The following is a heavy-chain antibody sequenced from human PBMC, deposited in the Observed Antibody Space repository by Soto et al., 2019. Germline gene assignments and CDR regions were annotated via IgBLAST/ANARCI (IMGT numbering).Heavy chain of an antibody. D-gene: IGHD6-13*01. V-gene: IGHV1-18*01. CDR1: RYTFTGYG. J-gene: IGHJ4*02. CDR3: ARVGVGLAAPRVWPY. Sequence: GXSVKVSCKAARYTFTGYGISWVRQAPGQGLEWMAWINPYNGNTKYAENFLGRVTVTTDTSTATAYMEVRSLTSDDTAVFYCARVGVGLAAPRVWPYWGQGTPVTVSS. CDR2: INPYNGNT.